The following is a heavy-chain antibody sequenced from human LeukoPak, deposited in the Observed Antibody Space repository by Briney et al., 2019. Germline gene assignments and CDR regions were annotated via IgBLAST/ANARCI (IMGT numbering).Heavy chain of an antibody. CDR1: GVSISSGGYY. D-gene: IGHD3-22*01. J-gene: IGHJ4*02. CDR3: ARGGDRIGYYYESYFDY. V-gene: IGHV4-31*03. CDR2: IYYSGST. Sequence: SQTLSLTCTVSGVSISSGGYYWRWLRQHPGKGLEWIGYIYYSGSTYYNPSLKSRVTISVDTSENQFSLKLSSVTAADTAVYYCARGGDRIGYYYESYFDYWGQGTLVTVSS.